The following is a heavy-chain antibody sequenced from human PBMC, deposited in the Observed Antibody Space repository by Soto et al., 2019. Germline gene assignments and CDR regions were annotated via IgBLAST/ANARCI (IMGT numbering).Heavy chain of an antibody. CDR2: IFSNDEK. CDR1: GFSLTNTRMG. D-gene: IGHD2-2*01. Sequence: SGPTLVNPTATLTLTCTVSGFSLTNTRMGVSWIRQPPGKALEWLAHIFSNDEKSYSTSLKTRLTISKDTSKSQVVLTMTNMDPVDTATFYCARIKGYCSNSSCYAPFDPWGQGTLVTVSS. J-gene: IGHJ5*02. CDR3: ARIKGYCSNSSCYAPFDP. V-gene: IGHV2-26*01.